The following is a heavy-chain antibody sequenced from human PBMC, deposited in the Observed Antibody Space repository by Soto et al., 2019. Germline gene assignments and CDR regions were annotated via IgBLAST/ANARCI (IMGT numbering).Heavy chain of an antibody. J-gene: IGHJ4*02. D-gene: IGHD3-22*01. CDR3: VSPDGNYESTAYTLDY. CDR2: MFYSGNT. CDR1: GDSISSSTYY. Sequence: SETLSLTCTVSGDSISSSTYYWGSIRQPPGKGLEWIGSMFYSGNTYYNPSLKSRVTLSINTSKNQFSLKLNSVTAADTAVYYCVSPDGNYESTAYTLDYWGKGILVTLS. V-gene: IGHV4-39*01.